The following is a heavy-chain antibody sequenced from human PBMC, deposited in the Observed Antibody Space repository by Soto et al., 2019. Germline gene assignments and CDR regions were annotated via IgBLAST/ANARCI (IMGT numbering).Heavy chain of an antibody. D-gene: IGHD2-2*01. V-gene: IGHV3-23*01. J-gene: IGHJ6*02. Sequence: EVQLLESGGGLVQPGGSLRLSCAASGFTFSSYATNWVRQAPGKGLEWVSTISGSGDSTYYADSVKGRFTISKDNAKNTLSLQMNSLRVEDTAVYYCAKSGQSSWANMDVWGQGTPVTVSS. CDR2: ISGSGDST. CDR3: AKSGQSSWANMDV. CDR1: GFTFSSYA.